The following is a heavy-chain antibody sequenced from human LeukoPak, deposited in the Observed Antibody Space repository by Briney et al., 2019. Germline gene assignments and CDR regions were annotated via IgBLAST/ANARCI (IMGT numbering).Heavy chain of an antibody. J-gene: IGHJ5*02. Sequence: SETLSLTCTVSGGSISSYYWSWLRQPPGKGLEWLGYIYYSGSTNYNPSLKSRVTISVDTSKNQFSLKLSSVTAADTAVYYCARAASGIAVAGNLGWFDPWGQGTLVTVSS. CDR2: IYYSGST. CDR3: ARAASGIAVAGNLGWFDP. V-gene: IGHV4-59*01. D-gene: IGHD6-19*01. CDR1: GGSISSYY.